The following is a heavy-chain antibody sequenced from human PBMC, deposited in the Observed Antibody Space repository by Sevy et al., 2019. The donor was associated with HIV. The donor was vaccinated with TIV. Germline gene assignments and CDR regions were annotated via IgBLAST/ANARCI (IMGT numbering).Heavy chain of an antibody. Sequence: ASVKVSCKASGGIFRSNAISWVRQAPGQGLEWVGGIIAVFGTTYYAQEFQGRVTLIADESTGTVHMELRSLRSEDTAIYYCARDTHYYVSGSFDSWGQGTQVTVSS. CDR1: GGIFRSNA. D-gene: IGHD3-10*01. CDR3: ARDTHYYVSGSFDS. V-gene: IGHV1-69*13. J-gene: IGHJ4*01. CDR2: IIAVFGTT.